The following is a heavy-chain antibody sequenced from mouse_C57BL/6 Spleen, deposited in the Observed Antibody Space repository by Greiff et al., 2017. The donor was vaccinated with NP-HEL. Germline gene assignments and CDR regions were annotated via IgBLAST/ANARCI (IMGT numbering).Heavy chain of an antibody. CDR2: ISYDGSN. D-gene: IGHD2-3*01. CDR3: ARGGGWPPYYFDY. Sequence: QLQESGPGLVKPSQSLSLTCSVTGYSITSGYYWNWIRQFPGNKLEWMGYISYDGSNNYNPSLKNRISITRDTSKNQFFLKLNSVTTEDTATYYCARGGGWPPYYFDYWGQGTTLTVSS. J-gene: IGHJ2*01. CDR1: GYSITSGYY. V-gene: IGHV3-6*01.